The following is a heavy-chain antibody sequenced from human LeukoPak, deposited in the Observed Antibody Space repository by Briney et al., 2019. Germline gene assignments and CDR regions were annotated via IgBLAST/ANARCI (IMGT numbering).Heavy chain of an antibody. CDR3: ARDVGLTGHFNWFDP. CDR2: INPNSGGT. Sequence: GASVKVSCKASGYTFTGYYMHWVRQAPGQGLEWMGWINPNSGGTNYAQKFQGRVTMTRDTSISTAYMELSRLRSDDTAVYYCARDVGLTGHFNWFDPWGQGTLVTVSS. J-gene: IGHJ5*02. CDR1: GYTFTGYY. V-gene: IGHV1-2*02. D-gene: IGHD3-9*01.